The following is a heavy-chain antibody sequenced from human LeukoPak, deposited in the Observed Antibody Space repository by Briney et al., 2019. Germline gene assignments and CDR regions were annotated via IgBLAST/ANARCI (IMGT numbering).Heavy chain of an antibody. Sequence: GGSLRLSCAASGFTFDDYAMHWVRRAPGKGLEWVSGISWNSGSIGYADSVKGRFTISRENAKNSLYLQMNSPRAEDTALYYCAEDKDKGYGMDVWGQGTTVTVSS. J-gene: IGHJ6*02. CDR1: GFTFDDYA. V-gene: IGHV3-9*01. CDR3: AEDKDKGYGMDV. CDR2: ISWNSGSI.